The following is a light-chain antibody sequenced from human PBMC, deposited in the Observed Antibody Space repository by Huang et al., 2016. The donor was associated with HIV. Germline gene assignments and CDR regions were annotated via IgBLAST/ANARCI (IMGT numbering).Light chain of an antibody. CDR2: GAS. J-gene: IGKJ3*01. CDR1: PPVISTY. Sequence: EIVLTQSPGTLSLSPGERATLSCSASPPVISTYFGWYQQKPGQAPRLLIYGASTRANGIRERFSGSGSGTDFTLTIRRLEPEDFAVYYCQHYGSSPIFGPGTRVDLK. V-gene: IGKV3-20*01. CDR3: QHYGSSPI.